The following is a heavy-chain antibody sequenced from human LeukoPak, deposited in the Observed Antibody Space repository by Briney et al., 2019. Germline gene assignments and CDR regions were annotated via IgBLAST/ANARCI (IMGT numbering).Heavy chain of an antibody. V-gene: IGHV1-18*01. CDR3: ARDRAPRYCSGGSCYTDAFDI. D-gene: IGHD2-15*01. CDR2: ISAYNGNT. Sequence: GASMKVSCKASGYTFTSYGISWVRQAPGQGLEWMGWISAYNGNTNYAQKLQGRVTMTTDTSTSTAYMELRSLRSDDTAVYYCARDRAPRYCSGGSCYTDAFDIWGQGTMVTVSS. CDR1: GYTFTSYG. J-gene: IGHJ3*02.